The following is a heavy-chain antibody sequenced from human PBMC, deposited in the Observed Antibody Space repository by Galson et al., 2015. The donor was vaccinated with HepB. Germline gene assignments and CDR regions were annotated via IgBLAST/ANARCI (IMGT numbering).Heavy chain of an antibody. D-gene: IGHD2-2*03. CDR2: IKSKTDGGTT. V-gene: IGHV3-15*01. CDR1: GFTFSNVW. CDR3: TTDMDIVVVPAAIGAFDI. J-gene: IGHJ3*02. Sequence: SLRLSCAASGFTFSNVWMSWVRQAPGKGLEWVGRIKSKTDGGTTDYAASVKGRFTISRDDSKNTLYLQMNSLKTEDTAVYYCTTDMDIVVVPAAIGAFDIWGQGTMVTVSS.